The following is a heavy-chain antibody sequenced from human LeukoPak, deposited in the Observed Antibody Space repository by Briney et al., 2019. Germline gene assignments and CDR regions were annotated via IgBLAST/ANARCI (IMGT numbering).Heavy chain of an antibody. CDR3: GRDGYTFEGVTTRFDY. J-gene: IGHJ4*02. Sequence: ASVKVSCKASSYIFTNYGISWVRQAPGQGREWMGWLSVYNGNTNYAQKFQGRVTMTTDTSTNTAYMELRSLRSDDTAVYYCGRDGYTFEGVTTRFDYWGQGALVTVSS. CDR1: SYIFTNYG. D-gene: IGHD3-16*01. V-gene: IGHV1-18*01. CDR2: LSVYNGNT.